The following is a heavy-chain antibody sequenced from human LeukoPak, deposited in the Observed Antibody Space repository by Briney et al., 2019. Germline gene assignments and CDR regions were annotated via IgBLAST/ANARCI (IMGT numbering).Heavy chain of an antibody. CDR1: GYTFTGYY. CDR3: ARGLYNTYPEDY. D-gene: IGHD1-1*01. CDR2: ISPNTGAT. Sequence: ASVKVSCKTSGYTFTGYYLHWVRQAPGQGLEWMGWISPNTGATKYAQKFQGGVAMTRDTSISIAYMELSRLRSDDTAVYYCARGLYNTYPEDYWGQGTLVTVSS. J-gene: IGHJ4*02. V-gene: IGHV1-2*02.